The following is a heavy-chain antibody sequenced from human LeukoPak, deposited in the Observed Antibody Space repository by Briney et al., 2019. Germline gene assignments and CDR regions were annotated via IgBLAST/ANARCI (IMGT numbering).Heavy chain of an antibody. J-gene: IGHJ4*02. CDR2: ISYSRST. Sequence: PSETLSLTCAVYGGSFSGYYWSWIRQPPGKGLEWIGYISYSRSTNYNPSLKSRVTISVDTSKNQFSLKLSSVTAADTAVYYCARLRLFPDYFDYWGQGTLVTVSS. CDR1: GGSFSGYY. D-gene: IGHD3-22*01. V-gene: IGHV4-59*01. CDR3: ARLRLFPDYFDY.